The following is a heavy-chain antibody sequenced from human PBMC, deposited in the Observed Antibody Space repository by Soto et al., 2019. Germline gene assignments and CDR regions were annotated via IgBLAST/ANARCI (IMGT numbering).Heavy chain of an antibody. CDR1: GGSISSSSYY. V-gene: IGHV4-39*01. J-gene: IGHJ4*02. Sequence: SETLSLSCTVSGGSISSSSYYWGWIRQPPGKGLEWIGSIYYSGSTYYNPSLKSRVTISVDTSKNQFSLKLSSVTAADTAVYYCARLAVNYSNYPVADYWGQGTLVTVSS. D-gene: IGHD4-4*01. CDR3: ARLAVNYSNYPVADY. CDR2: IYYSGST.